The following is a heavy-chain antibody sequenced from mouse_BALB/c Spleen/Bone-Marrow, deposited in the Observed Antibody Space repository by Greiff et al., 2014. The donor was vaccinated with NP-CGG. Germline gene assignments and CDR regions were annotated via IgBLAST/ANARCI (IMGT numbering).Heavy chain of an antibody. CDR2: INPDSSTI. D-gene: IGHD1-1*02. CDR1: GFDFSRYW. CDR3: ARLGWFAWFAY. J-gene: IGHJ3*01. Sequence: EVQVVESGGGLVQPGGSLKLSCAASGFDFSRYWMSWVRQAPGKGLEWIGEINPDSSTINYTPSLKDKFIISRDNAKNTLYLQMSKVRSEDTALYYCARLGWFAWFAYWGQGTLVTVPA. V-gene: IGHV4-1*02.